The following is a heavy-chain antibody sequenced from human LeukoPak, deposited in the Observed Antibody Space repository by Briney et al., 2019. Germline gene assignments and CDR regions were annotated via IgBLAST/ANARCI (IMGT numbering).Heavy chain of an antibody. J-gene: IGHJ4*02. CDR2: INPNSGGT. V-gene: IGHV1-2*06. CDR1: GYTFTGYY. D-gene: IGHD6-13*01. CDR3: ARATLGSSWYMEPYYFDY. Sequence: PAASVKVSCKASGYTFTGYYMHWVRQAPGQGLEWMGRINPNSGGTNYAQKFQGRVTMTRDTSISTAYMELSRLRSDDTAAYYCARATLGSSWYMEPYYFDYWGQGTLVTVSS.